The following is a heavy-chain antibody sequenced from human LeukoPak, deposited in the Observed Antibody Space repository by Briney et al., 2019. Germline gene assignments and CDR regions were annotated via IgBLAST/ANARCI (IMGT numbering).Heavy chain of an antibody. CDR2: INHSGST. V-gene: IGHV4-34*01. CDR1: GGSFSGYY. Sequence: SETLSLTCAVYGGSFSGYYWSWIRQPPGKGLEWIGEINHSGSTNYNPSLKSRVTISVDTSKNQFSLKLSSVTAAATAVYYCARGSSITGTFRLDYWGQGTLVTVSS. J-gene: IGHJ4*02. D-gene: IGHD1-7*01. CDR3: ARGSSITGTFRLDY.